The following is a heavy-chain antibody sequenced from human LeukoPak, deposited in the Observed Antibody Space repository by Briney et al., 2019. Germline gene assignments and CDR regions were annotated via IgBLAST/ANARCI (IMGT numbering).Heavy chain of an antibody. J-gene: IGHJ4*02. CDR3: VRDRELTY. D-gene: IGHD1-26*01. CDR2: IYNSGST. V-gene: IGHV4-59*01. Sequence: SETLSLTCTVSGGSISIYYWSWIRQPPGKGLEWIGYIYNSGSTNYNPSLRSRVTISVDTSKNQFSLKLNSVTAADAAVYYCVRDRELTYWSQGTLVTVSS. CDR1: GGSISIYY.